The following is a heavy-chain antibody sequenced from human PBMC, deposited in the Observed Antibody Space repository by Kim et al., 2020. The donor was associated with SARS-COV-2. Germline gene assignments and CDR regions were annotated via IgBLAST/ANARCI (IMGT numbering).Heavy chain of an antibody. CDR3: ARDDYFFDY. D-gene: IGHD3-9*01. V-gene: IGHV3-48*02. J-gene: IGHJ4*02. Sequence: STIYYADSVKGRFTISRDNAKNSLYLQMNSLRDEDTAVYYCARDDYFFDYWGQGTLVTVSS. CDR2: STI.